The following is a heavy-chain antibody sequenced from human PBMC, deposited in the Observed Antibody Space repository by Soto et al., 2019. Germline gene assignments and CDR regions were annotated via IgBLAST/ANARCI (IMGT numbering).Heavy chain of an antibody. J-gene: IGHJ4*02. CDR1: GASISTYY. CDR3: AKWNGGFDY. V-gene: IGHV4-59*01. CDR2: ISYSGST. Sequence: SETLSLTCTVSGASISTYYWSWIRQPPGKGLEWIGYISYSGSTNYNPSLKSRVTISFDASKNEISLQVRSATAADAAVYYCAKWNGGFDYWGQGTLVTVSS. D-gene: IGHD3-16*01.